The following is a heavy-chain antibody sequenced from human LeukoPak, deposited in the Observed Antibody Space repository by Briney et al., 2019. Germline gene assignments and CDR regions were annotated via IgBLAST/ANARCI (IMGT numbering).Heavy chain of an antibody. Sequence: GGSLRLSCAASGFTFSSYAMSWVRQAPGKGLDWVSAISGSGYDTYHADSVKGRFTISRDNSKNTLYLQMNGLRAEDTAVYHCAKSRSVADAFDIWGPGTMVTVSS. V-gene: IGHV3-23*01. J-gene: IGHJ3*02. CDR1: GFTFSSYA. D-gene: IGHD6-19*01. CDR2: ISGSGYDT. CDR3: AKSRSVADAFDI.